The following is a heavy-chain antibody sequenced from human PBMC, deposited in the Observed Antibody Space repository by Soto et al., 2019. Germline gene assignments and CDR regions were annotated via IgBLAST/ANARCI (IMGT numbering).Heavy chain of an antibody. CDR1: GGSVSSGRYY. J-gene: IGHJ4*02. CDR3: ARSGAGSGWL. D-gene: IGHD6-19*01. V-gene: IGHV4-61*01. CDR2: IYYSGRT. Sequence: QVQLQESGPGLVKPSETLSLTCTVSGGSVSSGRYYWSWSQQPPGKGLEWIGYIYYSGRTSYNSSLKSRVTISVDTSKNQFSLKLSSVTAADTAIYYCARSGAGSGWLGGQGTLVTVSS.